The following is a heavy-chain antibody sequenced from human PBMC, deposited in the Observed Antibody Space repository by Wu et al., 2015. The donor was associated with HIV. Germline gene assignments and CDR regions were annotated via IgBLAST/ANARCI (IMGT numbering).Heavy chain of an antibody. V-gene: IGHV1-46*01. CDR3: ATRIGGTMEAFNI. CDR2: MNPSANKI. D-gene: IGHD2/OR15-2a*01. J-gene: IGHJ3*02. CDR1: GFIFTNKY. Sequence: QVHLVQSGAEVKKPGASVKVSCKASGFIFTNKYMHWVRQAPGQGLEWMGVMNPSANKISYAQSFQGRVTMTSDTSTTAVYMELDSLRSEDTAVYYCATRIGGTMEAFNIWGQGTLVTVSS.